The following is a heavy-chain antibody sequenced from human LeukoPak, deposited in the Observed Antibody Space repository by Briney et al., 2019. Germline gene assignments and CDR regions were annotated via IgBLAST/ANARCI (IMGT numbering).Heavy chain of an antibody. Sequence: PGGSLRLSCSASGLTFSSYAMHWVRQAPGKGLEYVSAISSTGTYTYYADSVRGRFTISRDNSKNTLYLQMSSLRADDTAVYYCARESPQVVTLDYWGQGALVTVSS. CDR2: ISSTGTYT. CDR3: ARESPQVVTLDY. D-gene: IGHD2-15*01. CDR1: GLTFSSYA. V-gene: IGHV3-64D*09. J-gene: IGHJ4*02.